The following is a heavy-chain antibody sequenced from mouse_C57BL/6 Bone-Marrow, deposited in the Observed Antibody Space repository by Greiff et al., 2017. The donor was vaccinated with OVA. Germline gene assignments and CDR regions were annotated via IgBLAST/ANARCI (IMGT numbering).Heavy chain of an antibody. D-gene: IGHD1-1*01. J-gene: IGHJ3*01. Sequence: VQLQQSGPSLVQPSQSLSITCTVSGFSLTSYGVHWVRQSPGKGLEWLGVLWRGGSTDYNAAFMSRLSITKDNSKSQVFFKMNSLQADDTAIYYCASYYYGSSQFAYWGQGTLVTVSA. CDR1: GFSLTSYG. CDR2: LWRGGST. V-gene: IGHV2-5-1*01. CDR3: ASYYYGSSQFAY.